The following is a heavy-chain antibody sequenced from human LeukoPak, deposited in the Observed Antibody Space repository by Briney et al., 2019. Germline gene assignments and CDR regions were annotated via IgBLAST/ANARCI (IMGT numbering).Heavy chain of an antibody. CDR1: GYTFTSYG. CDR3: TRDSHLPDRYRSTSCYEVAFAV. Sequence: GSVKVSCMASGYTFTSYGISWVRQAPGQGLEWMGSISAYNGNKNYVQKLQGRVTMTTDTSTSTAYMELRSLRSDDTAVYYCTRDSHLPDRYRSTSCYEVAFAVWGEATMVTVSS. D-gene: IGHD2-2*01. J-gene: IGHJ3*01. CDR2: ISAYNGNK. V-gene: IGHV1-18*01.